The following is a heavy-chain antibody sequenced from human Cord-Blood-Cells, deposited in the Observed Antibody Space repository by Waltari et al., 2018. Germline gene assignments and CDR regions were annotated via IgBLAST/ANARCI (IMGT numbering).Heavy chain of an antibody. CDR2: ISYDGSNK. Sequence: QVQLVESGGGVVQPGRSLRLSCAASGFTFSSYAMHWVRQAPGKGLEWVAVISYDGSNKYYADSVKGRFTISRDNSKNTLYLQMNSLRAEDTAVYYCARIFMVQGWVIDYWGQGTLVTVSS. J-gene: IGHJ4*02. V-gene: IGHV3-30-3*01. D-gene: IGHD3-10*01. CDR3: ARIFMVQGWVIDY. CDR1: GFTFSSYA.